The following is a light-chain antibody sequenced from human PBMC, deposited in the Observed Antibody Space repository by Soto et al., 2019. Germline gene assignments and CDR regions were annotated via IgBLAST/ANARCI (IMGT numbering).Light chain of an antibody. CDR2: GAS. CDR3: QQYNNWPQT. J-gene: IGKJ4*01. V-gene: IGKV3-15*01. CDR1: QSVSSN. Sequence: EIVMTQSPATLSVSPGERATLSCRASQSVSSNLAWYQQKPGQAPRLLIYGASTRATGIPARFGGSGSGTEFTLTISSLQSEDFAVYYCQQYNNWPQTFGGGTKVDIK.